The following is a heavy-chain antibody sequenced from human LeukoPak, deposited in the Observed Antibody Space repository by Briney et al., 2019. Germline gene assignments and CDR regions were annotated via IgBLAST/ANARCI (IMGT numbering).Heavy chain of an antibody. CDR1: GGSISSYY. CDR3: AKHLRATNTYIFFGLDV. J-gene: IGHJ6*02. CDR2: IYYSGST. D-gene: IGHD1-26*01. Sequence: SETLSLTCTVSGGSISSYYWSWIRQPPGKGLEWIGYIYYSGSTNYNPSLKSRVTISVDTSKNQFSLKLSSVTAADTALYYCAKHLRATNTYIFFGLDVWGQGTTVTVSS. V-gene: IGHV4-59*01.